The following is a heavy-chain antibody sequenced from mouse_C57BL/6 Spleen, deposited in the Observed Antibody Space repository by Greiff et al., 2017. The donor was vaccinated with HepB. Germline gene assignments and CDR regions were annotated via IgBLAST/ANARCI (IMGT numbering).Heavy chain of an antibody. CDR3: ASYEWYFDY. Sequence: EVQLQQSGPELVKPGASVKISCKASGYTFTNYYMNWVKQSHGKGLEWIGVINPNNSDTSYNQKFKGKGTLTVDQSSSTAYMQLSRLTSEDSADYYCASYEWYFDYWGQGTTLTVAS. J-gene: IGHJ2*01. D-gene: IGHD1-1*01. CDR1: GYTFTNYY. CDR2: INPNNSDT. V-gene: IGHV1-26*01.